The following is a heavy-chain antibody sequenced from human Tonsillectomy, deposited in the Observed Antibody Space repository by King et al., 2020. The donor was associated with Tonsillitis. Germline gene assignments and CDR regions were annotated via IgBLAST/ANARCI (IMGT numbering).Heavy chain of an antibody. CDR1: GGAISSGSYY. D-gene: IGHD6-13*01. CDR2: IDTSGST. Sequence: QLQESGPGLVKPSQTLCLTCTVSGGAISSGSYYWSWIRQPAGNGLEWSGRIDTSGSTNYNPSLKSRVTMSVDTSKNQFSLKLSSVTAADTAVYYCARVVAAAGQYNWFDPWGQGTLVTVSS. CDR3: ARVVAAAGQYNWFDP. J-gene: IGHJ5*02. V-gene: IGHV4-61*02.